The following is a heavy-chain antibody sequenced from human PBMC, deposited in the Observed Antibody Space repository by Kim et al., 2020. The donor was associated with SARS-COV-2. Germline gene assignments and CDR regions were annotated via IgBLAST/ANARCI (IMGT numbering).Heavy chain of an antibody. D-gene: IGHD6-13*01. CDR1: GYTFTGYA. V-gene: IGHV1-3*01. Sequence: ASVKVSCKASGYTFTGYAMHWVRQAPGQRLEWMGWINAGNGNTKYSQKFQGRVTITRDTSASTAYMELSSLRSEDTAVYYCARDSSSSGNYYGMDVWGQGTTVTVSS. J-gene: IGHJ6*02. CDR2: INAGNGNT. CDR3: ARDSSSSGNYYGMDV.